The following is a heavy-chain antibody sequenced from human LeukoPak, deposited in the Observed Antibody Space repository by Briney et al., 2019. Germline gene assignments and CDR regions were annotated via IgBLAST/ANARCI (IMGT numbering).Heavy chain of an antibody. CDR1: GGSISSHF. V-gene: IGHV4-59*11. Sequence: MPSETLSLTCTVHGGSISSHFWTWIRQPPGKVLEWIEYIHYSGSTTYNPSLKSRVSISVDTSKNEFSLKLSSVTAADTAVYYCARDFLECSRASCLNWFDPWGQGTLVTVSS. D-gene: IGHD2-2*01. CDR3: ARDFLECSRASCLNWFDP. CDR2: IHYSGST. J-gene: IGHJ5*02.